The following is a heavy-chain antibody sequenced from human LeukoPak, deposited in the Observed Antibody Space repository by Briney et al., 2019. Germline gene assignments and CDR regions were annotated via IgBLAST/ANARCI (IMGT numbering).Heavy chain of an antibody. J-gene: IGHJ4*02. D-gene: IGHD2-15*01. V-gene: IGHV5-51*01. CDR3: ARCGGSCYYFDY. CDR2: IYPGDSGT. Sequence: HGESLKISCDASGYNFPNYWIAWVRQMPGKGPEGRGIIYPGDSGTRYSPSFQGQVTISADKSISTASLQRSSLKASDTAMYYCARCGGSCYYFDYWGQATLVTVPS. CDR1: GYNFPNYW.